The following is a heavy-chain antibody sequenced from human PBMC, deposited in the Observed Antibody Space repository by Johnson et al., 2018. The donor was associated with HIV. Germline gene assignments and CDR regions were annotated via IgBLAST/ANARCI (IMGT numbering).Heavy chain of an antibody. CDR3: ASGEDYGGNYGAWDI. V-gene: IGHV3-30*06. Sequence: QVQLVESGGGVVQPGRSLRLSCAASGFTFSSYGMHWVRQAPGKGLEWVAVISYDGSKRYYADSVRGRFTISRDNSKNTLYLQVNGLRVEDTAVFYCASGEDYGGNYGAWDIWGQGTMVTVSS. CDR2: ISYDGSKR. D-gene: IGHD4-23*01. CDR1: GFTFSSYG. J-gene: IGHJ3*02.